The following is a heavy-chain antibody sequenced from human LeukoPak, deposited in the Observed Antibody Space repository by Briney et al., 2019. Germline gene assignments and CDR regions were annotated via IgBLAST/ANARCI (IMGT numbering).Heavy chain of an antibody. CDR1: GGSISSHY. Sequence: SETLSLTCNVSGGSISSHYWSWIRQPPGKGLEWIGYIYYSGSTNYNPSLKSRVTISVDTSKNQFSLKLSSVTAADTAVYYCARDYSSHCAFDIWGQGTMVTVSS. CDR2: IYYSGST. D-gene: IGHD6-13*01. J-gene: IGHJ3*02. CDR3: ARDYSSHCAFDI. V-gene: IGHV4-59*11.